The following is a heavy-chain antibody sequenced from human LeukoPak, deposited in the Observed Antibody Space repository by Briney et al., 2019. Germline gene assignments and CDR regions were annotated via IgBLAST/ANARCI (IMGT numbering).Heavy chain of an antibody. CDR3: ARHGGPYCRYPYYYYYMDV. V-gene: IGHV4-34*01. D-gene: IGHD1-26*01. J-gene: IGHJ6*03. CDR2: IDEWRRT. CDR1: GSFSDHS. Sequence: SETLSLTCAVYGSFSDHSWSWVRQPPGKGLEWIGEIDEWRRTSYNPSLKSRVTMSVDTSKNQFSMRLNCVTAADTAVYFCARHGGPYCRYPYYYYYMDVWGKGTTVTVSS.